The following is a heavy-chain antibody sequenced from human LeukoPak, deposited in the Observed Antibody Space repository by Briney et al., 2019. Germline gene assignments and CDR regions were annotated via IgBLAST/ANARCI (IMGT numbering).Heavy chain of an antibody. CDR3: ATVGAVAGKYYFDY. Sequence: SQTLSLTCTVSGGSISSGTYYWSWIRQPAEKGLEWIGRIYNSGSTNYNPSLKSRVTIPADTSKNQFSLKLSSVTAADTAVYYCATVGAVAGKYYFDYWGQGTLVTVSS. V-gene: IGHV4-61*02. CDR2: IYNSGST. J-gene: IGHJ4*02. CDR1: GGSISSGTYY. D-gene: IGHD6-19*01.